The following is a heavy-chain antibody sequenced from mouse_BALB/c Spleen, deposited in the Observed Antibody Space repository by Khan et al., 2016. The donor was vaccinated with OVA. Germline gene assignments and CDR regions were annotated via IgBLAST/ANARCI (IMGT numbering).Heavy chain of an antibody. CDR3: SREGYYANDRAWFAY. V-gene: IGHV1S56*01. Sequence: QVQLQQSGPELVKPGASVRISCKASGYTFTDYYINWMKQRPGQGLDWIGWIYPGNVNTKYNEKFKDKATLTADKSSSTAYLQLSSLTSEDSAVYFGSREGYYANDRAWFAYWGQGTLVTVSA. D-gene: IGHD2-2*01. J-gene: IGHJ3*01. CDR2: IYPGNVNT. CDR1: GYTFTDYY.